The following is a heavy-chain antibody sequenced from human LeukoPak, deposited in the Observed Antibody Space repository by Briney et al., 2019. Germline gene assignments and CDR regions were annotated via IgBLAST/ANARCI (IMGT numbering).Heavy chain of an antibody. J-gene: IGHJ4*02. Sequence: GGSLRLSRAASGFTFSDYYMSWIRQAPGKGLEWVSYISSSGSTIYYADSVKGRFTISRDNAKNSLYLQMNSLRAEDTAVYYCVRDQPIGYSNGYPFDYWGQGTLVTVSS. V-gene: IGHV3-11*04. CDR1: GFTFSDYY. D-gene: IGHD5-18*01. CDR2: ISSSGSTI. CDR3: VRDQPIGYSNGYPFDY.